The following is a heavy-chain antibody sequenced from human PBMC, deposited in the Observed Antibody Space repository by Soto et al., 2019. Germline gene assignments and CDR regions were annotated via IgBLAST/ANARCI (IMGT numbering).Heavy chain of an antibody. CDR3: ASAVANTRNGLDI. Sequence: GGSLRLSCAASGFTFSNHWIHWVRQAPGKGLVWVSRISSNGSVATYADSVKGRFTISRDNAKNTLYLQMNSLRAEDTAVYYCASAVANTRNGLDIWGQGTMVTVSS. V-gene: IGHV3-74*01. J-gene: IGHJ3*02. CDR2: ISSNGSVA. CDR1: GFTFSNHW. D-gene: IGHD5-12*01.